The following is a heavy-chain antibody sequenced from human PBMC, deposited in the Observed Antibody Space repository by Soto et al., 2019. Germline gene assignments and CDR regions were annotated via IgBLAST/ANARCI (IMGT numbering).Heavy chain of an antibody. CDR2: MSHSGGT. V-gene: IGHV4-34*01. CDR3: ARVERGTATTVVDAFDI. D-gene: IGHD1-1*01. J-gene: IGHJ3*02. Sequence: QVQLQQWGAGLLKPSETLSLTCAVYGGFVSSGSYYWSWIRQPPGKGLEWIGEMSHSGGTHFNPSHKSRVNISVETSKNQFSLKMSSVTAADTALYYCARVERGTATTVVDAFDIWGPGTMVTVSS. CDR1: GGFVSSGSYY.